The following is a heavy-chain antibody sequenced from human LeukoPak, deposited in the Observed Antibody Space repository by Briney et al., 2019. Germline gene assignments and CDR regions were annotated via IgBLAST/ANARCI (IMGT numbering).Heavy chain of an antibody. Sequence: ASVKVSCKASGYTFTGYHMHWVRQAPGQGLEWMGRINPNSGDTNYAQKFQGRVTMTRDTSISTAYMELSRLRSDDTAVYYCARDLDYVYGMDVWGQGTTVTVSS. J-gene: IGHJ6*02. D-gene: IGHD4-17*01. CDR1: GYTFTGYH. V-gene: IGHV1-2*06. CDR2: INPNSGDT. CDR3: ARDLDYVYGMDV.